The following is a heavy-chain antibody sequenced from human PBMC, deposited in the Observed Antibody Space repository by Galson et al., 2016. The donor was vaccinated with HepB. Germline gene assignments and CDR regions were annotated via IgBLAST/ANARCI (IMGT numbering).Heavy chain of an antibody. V-gene: IGHV5-51*01. CDR3: ARRVNLVRERGEKSYFYGMDV. Sequence: QSGAEVKKPGESLKISCQGSGYRFTNNWIHWVRQMPGKGLEWMGFIYPGASDTRYSPSFQGQVTFSADKSISTAYLQWSSLRASDTGIYYCARRVNLVRERGEKSYFYGMDVWGQGTTVTVSS. D-gene: IGHD3-10*01. CDR2: IYPGASDT. CDR1: GYRFTNNW. J-gene: IGHJ6*01.